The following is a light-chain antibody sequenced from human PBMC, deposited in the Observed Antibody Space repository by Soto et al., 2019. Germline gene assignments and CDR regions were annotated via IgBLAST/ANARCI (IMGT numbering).Light chain of an antibody. CDR1: QSVSSNY. V-gene: IGKV3-20*01. CDR3: QQYGSSPQT. Sequence: EIVLTQSPGTLSLSPGERATLSCRASQSVSSNYLAWYQQKPGQAPKVLIYSASTRATGIPARFSGSGSGTDFTLTISRLEPEDFAVYYCQQYGSSPQTFGQGTKVDIK. J-gene: IGKJ1*01. CDR2: SAS.